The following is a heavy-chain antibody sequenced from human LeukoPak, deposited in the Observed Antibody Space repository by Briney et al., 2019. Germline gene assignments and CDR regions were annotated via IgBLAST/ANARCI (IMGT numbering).Heavy chain of an antibody. J-gene: IGHJ4*02. D-gene: IGHD3-22*01. CDR2: INHSGST. CDR1: GGSISSGGYY. CDR3: ARAPSEYYYDGSGYYYYFDY. Sequence: KTSETLSLTCTVSGGSISSGGYYWSWIRQPPGKGLEWIGEINHSGSTNYNPSLKSRVTISVDTSKNQFSLKLSSVTAADTAVYYCARAPSEYYYDGSGYYYYFDYWGQGTLVTVSS. V-gene: IGHV4-39*07.